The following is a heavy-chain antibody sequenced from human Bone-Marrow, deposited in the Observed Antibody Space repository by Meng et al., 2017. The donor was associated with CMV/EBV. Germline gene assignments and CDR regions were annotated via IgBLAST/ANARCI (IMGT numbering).Heavy chain of an antibody. D-gene: IGHD3-9*01. Sequence: QWQLVGSGGGVVQPGRSLRLSCAASGFTFSSYAMHWVRQAPGKGLEWVAVISYDGSNKYYADSVKGRFTISRDNSKNTLYLQMNSLRAEDTAVYYCARDYYHNWGQGTLVTVSS. CDR2: ISYDGSNK. V-gene: IGHV3-30-3*01. CDR3: ARDYYHN. J-gene: IGHJ4*02. CDR1: GFTFSSYA.